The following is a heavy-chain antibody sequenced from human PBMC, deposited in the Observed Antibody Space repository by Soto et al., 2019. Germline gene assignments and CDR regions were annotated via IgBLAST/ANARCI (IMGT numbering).Heavy chain of an antibody. CDR1: GGSISSGGYY. D-gene: IGHD3-10*01. V-gene: IGHV4-31*02. J-gene: IGHJ4*02. CDR3: ARGIKGITMVRGVNYFDY. CDR2: IYYSGST. Sequence: SETLSLTXTVSGGSISSGGYYWSWIRQHPGKGLEWIGYIYYSGSTYYNPSLKSRVTISVDTSKNQFSLKLSSVTAADTAVYYCARGIKGITMVRGVNYFDYWGQGTLVTVSS.